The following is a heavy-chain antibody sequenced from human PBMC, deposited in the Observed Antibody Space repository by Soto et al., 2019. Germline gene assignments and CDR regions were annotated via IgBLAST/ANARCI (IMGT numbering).Heavy chain of an antibody. CDR1: GFTFSSYW. J-gene: IGHJ4*02. D-gene: IGHD6-6*01. V-gene: IGHV3-74*01. CDR3: ARGRGIAARGPAPFLDY. CDR2: IESDGSST. Sequence: GGSLRLSCAASGFTFSSYWMHWVRQAPGKGLVWVSRIESDGSSTSYADSVKGRFTISRDNAKNTLYMEINRLRAEDTAVYYCARGRGIAARGPAPFLDYWGQGTLVTVSS.